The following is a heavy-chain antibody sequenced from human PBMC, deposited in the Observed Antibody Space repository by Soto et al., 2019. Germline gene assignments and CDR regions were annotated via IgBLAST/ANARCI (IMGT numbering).Heavy chain of an antibody. CDR3: TKYRRTDAEGYSFDY. J-gene: IGHJ4*02. D-gene: IGHD2-15*01. CDR1: GGSISGSY. CDR2: IHYSGST. V-gene: IGHV4-59*01. Sequence: SETLSLTCTVSGGSISGSYWSWIRQTPGKVLEWVGYIHYSGSTNYNPSLKSRVTMSVDSAKNQFSLQLSSVTAADTAVYFCTKYRRTDAEGYSFDYWGREPWSPSPQ.